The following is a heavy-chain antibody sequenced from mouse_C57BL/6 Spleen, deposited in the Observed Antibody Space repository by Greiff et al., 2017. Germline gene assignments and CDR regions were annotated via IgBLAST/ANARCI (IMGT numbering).Heavy chain of an antibody. CDR1: GYSFTDYN. D-gene: IGHD1-1*01. J-gene: IGHJ4*01. CDR3: ARRVITTVDYYAMDY. CDR2: INPNYGTT. Sequence: EVKLMESGPELVKPGASVKISCKASGYSFTDYNMNWVKQSNGKSLEWIGVINPNYGTTSYNQKFKGKATLTVDQSSSTAYMQLNSLTSEDSAVYYCARRVITTVDYYAMDYWGQGTSVTVSS. V-gene: IGHV1-39*01.